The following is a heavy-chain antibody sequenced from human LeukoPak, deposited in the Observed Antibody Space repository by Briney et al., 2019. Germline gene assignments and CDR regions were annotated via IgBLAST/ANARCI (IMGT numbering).Heavy chain of an antibody. Sequence: GGSLRLSCAGSGFIFSTYAMSWVRQAPGKGLEWVSVISGSGGSTYYADSVKGRFTISRDNSKNTLYLQMSSLRAEDTAVYYCVKGQRYYDSSGYYSIEYFQHWGQGTLVTVSS. CDR2: ISGSGGST. CDR3: VKGQRYYDSSGYYSIEYFQH. D-gene: IGHD3-22*01. J-gene: IGHJ1*01. CDR1: GFIFSTYA. V-gene: IGHV3-23*01.